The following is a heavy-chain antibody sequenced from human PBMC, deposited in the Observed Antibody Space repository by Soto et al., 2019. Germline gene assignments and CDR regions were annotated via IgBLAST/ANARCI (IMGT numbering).Heavy chain of an antibody. V-gene: IGHV3-9*01. J-gene: IGHJ3*01. Sequence: EVQLVESGGGLVQPGRSLRLSCAASGFTVGEYAMHWVRQAPGKGLEGVSGISWNSGSIGYAGSVKGRFTSSRDNAKNSLYLQMIGLRAEYTALYSCARSGAAALSRDACDVWSEGTVVTVTS. CDR2: ISWNSGSI. CDR1: GFTVGEYA. D-gene: IGHD2-2*01. CDR3: ARSGAAALSRDACDV.